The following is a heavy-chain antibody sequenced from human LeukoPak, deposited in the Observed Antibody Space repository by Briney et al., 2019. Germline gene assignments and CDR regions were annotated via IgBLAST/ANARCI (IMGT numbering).Heavy chain of an antibody. CDR1: GGSFSGYY. V-gene: IGHV4-34*01. Sequence: SETLSLTCAVYGGSFSGYYWSWIRQPPGKGLEWIGEINHSGSTNYNPSLKSRVTISVDTSKNQFSLKLSSVTAADTAVYYCAGVRHYIAAALPLDWGQGTLVTVSS. CDR2: INHSGST. J-gene: IGHJ4*02. D-gene: IGHD5-12*01. CDR3: AGVRHYIAAALPLD.